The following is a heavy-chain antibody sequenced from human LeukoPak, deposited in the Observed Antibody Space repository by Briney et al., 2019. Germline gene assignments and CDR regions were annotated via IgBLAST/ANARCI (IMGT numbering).Heavy chain of an antibody. Sequence: ASVKLSCKASGYTFTSYGISWARKAPGPGLEWMGWISAYNGNKNYAQKLQGRVTMTTDTSTSTAYMELRSLRSCDTAVYYCARERGRGYRGYEQCDYWGQGTPLSVSS. CDR2: ISAYNGNK. CDR1: GYTFTSYG. CDR3: ARERGRGYRGYEQCDY. V-gene: IGHV1-18*01. J-gene: IGHJ4*02. D-gene: IGHD5-12*01.